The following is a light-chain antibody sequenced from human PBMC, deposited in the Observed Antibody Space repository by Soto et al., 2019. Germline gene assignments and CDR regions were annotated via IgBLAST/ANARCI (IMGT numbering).Light chain of an antibody. Sequence: EIVLTQSPGSLSLSPGESATLSCTASQSVSINYVAWYQQKPGQAPRLLIFGTSSRATGIPDRFSGSGSGTDFTLTISSLEPEDSAVYYCQQRHMWPITFGQGTRLEIK. CDR2: GTS. CDR1: QSVSINY. V-gene: IGKV3D-20*02. J-gene: IGKJ5*01. CDR3: QQRHMWPIT.